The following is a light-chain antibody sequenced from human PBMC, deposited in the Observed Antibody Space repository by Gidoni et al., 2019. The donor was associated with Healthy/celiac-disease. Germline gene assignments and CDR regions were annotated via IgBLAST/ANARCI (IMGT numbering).Light chain of an antibody. CDR1: QNVSSSY. CDR2: GAS. V-gene: IGKV3-20*01. J-gene: IGKJ2*01. Sequence: ETVLTQSSGTLSLSPGDRATLSCRASQNVSSSYLAWYQQKPGQAPRLLIYGASSRATGIPDRFSGSGSGTDFTLTISRLEPEDVAVYYCQQYGSSPPYTFGQGTKLEIK. CDR3: QQYGSSPPYT.